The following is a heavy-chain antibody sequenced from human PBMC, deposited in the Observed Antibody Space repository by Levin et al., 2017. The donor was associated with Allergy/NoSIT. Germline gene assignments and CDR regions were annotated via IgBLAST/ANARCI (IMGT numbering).Heavy chain of an antibody. CDR1: GFTFSSYW. Sequence: PGGSLRLSCAASGFTFSSYWMSWVRQAPGKGLEWVANIKQDGSEKYYVDSVKGRFTISRDNAKNSLYLQMNSLRAEDTAVYYCARDGGLRYFDWSTLAEGIYYYYYYMDVWGKGTTVTVSS. D-gene: IGHD3-9*01. CDR2: IKQDGSEK. CDR3: ARDGGLRYFDWSTLAEGIYYYYYYMDV. J-gene: IGHJ6*03. V-gene: IGHV3-7*04.